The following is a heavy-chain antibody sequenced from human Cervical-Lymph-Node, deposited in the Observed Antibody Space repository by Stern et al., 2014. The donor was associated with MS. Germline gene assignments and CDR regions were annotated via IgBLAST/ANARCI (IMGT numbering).Heavy chain of an antibody. V-gene: IGHV5-51*01. CDR1: GYSFTRYW. J-gene: IGHJ5*02. CDR3: ARGGVSFDTGLVAFDD. CDR2: IYPGDSDT. D-gene: IGHD5-18*01. Sequence: EVQLVQSGAEVKKPGESLKISCKESGYSFTRYWIGWVRQMPGKGLEWMGIIYPGDSDTRYSASFQGQVTISADKSINTAYLQWSSLRASDSAIYYGARGGVSFDTGLVAFDDWGQGTLVTVSS.